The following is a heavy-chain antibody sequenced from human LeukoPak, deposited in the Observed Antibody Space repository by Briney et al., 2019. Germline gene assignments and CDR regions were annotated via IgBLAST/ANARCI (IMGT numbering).Heavy chain of an antibody. J-gene: IGHJ4*02. Sequence: ASVKGSCKVSGYTLTELSMHWVRQAPGKGLEWMGGFDPEDGETIYAQKFQGRVTMTEDTSTDTAYMEPSSLRSEDTAVYYCATGVVGATPQYRYWGQGTLITVSS. CDR3: ATGVVGATPQYRY. CDR1: GYTLTELS. D-gene: IGHD1-26*01. CDR2: FDPEDGET. V-gene: IGHV1-24*01.